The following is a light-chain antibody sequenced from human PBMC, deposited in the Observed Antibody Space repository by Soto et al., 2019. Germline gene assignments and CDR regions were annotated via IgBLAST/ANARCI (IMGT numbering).Light chain of an antibody. CDR2: DPY. CDR1: QSFRGL. J-gene: IGKJ5*01. V-gene: IGKV3-11*01. CDR3: QQRHMWPIT. Sequence: EVVLTQSPVTLSLSPGERATLSCRASQSFRGLLAWYQQKPGQAPRLLISDPYNRATGIPPRFSGSGSGTDFTLTISSLDPEDSAVYYCQQRHMWPITFGQGTRLESK.